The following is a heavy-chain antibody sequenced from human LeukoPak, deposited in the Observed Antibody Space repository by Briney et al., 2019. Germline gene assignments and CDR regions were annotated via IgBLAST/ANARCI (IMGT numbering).Heavy chain of an antibody. CDR3: AKQDGAMVRGVYPLDY. CDR2: VSGSGGDT. J-gene: IGHJ4*02. V-gene: IGHV3-23*01. Sequence: GGSLRLSCAASGFTFSSYAMSWVRQAPGEGLEWVSAVSGSGGDTYYADSVKGRSTISRDNSKNTLYLQMNSLRAEDTAVYYCAKQDGAMVRGVYPLDYWGQGTLVTVSS. D-gene: IGHD3-10*01. CDR1: GFTFSSYA.